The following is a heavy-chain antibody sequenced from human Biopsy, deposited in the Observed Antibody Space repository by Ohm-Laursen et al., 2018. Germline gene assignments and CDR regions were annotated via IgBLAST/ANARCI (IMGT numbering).Heavy chain of an antibody. J-gene: IGHJ4*02. D-gene: IGHD3-10*01. Sequence: SDTLSLTCTVTDGSISNIINYWGWIRQPLGKGLEWLGIIYHTGITYYTPSLKSRVTLSVNPSNNQFSLNLSSLTAADTAVYYCARHSFGSGRDFWGQGTLVTVSS. CDR3: ARHSFGSGRDF. CDR2: IYHTGIT. CDR1: DGSISNIINY. V-gene: IGHV4-39*01.